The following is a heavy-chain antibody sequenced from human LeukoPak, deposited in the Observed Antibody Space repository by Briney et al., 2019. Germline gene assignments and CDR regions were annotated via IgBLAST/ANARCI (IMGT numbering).Heavy chain of an antibody. CDR2: IRSKANSYAT. D-gene: IGHD3-22*01. CDR3: TTDHDSSGYYLGCVY. V-gene: IGHV3-73*01. Sequence: GGSLRLSCAASGFTFSGSAMHWVRQASGKGLEWVGRIRSKANSYATAYAASVKGRFTISRDDSKNTAYLQMNSLKTEDTAVYYCTTDHDSSGYYLGCVYWGQGTQVTVSS. CDR1: GFTFSGSA. J-gene: IGHJ4*02.